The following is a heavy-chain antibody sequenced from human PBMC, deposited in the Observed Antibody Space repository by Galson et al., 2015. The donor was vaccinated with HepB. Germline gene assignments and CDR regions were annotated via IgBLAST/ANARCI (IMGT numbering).Heavy chain of an antibody. CDR2: ISYSGYR. D-gene: IGHD3-10*01. J-gene: IGHJ6*03. V-gene: IGHV4-31*03. CDR1: VDSIRRGDYY. CDR3: ARGPRGLLRSSGPGHMDV. Sequence: TLSPPCSVSVDSIRRGDYYWTWIRPHPRKGLEGNGSISYSGYRSSNLSLNSRITLSVDTSNNQVSLKMRSVSAADTAVYYCARGPRGLLRSSGPGHMDVWGKGTSVTVSS.